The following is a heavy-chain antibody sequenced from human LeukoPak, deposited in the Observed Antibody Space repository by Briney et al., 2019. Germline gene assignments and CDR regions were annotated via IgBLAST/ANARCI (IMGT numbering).Heavy chain of an antibody. Sequence: PSETLSLTCTVSGGSISSYYWSWIRQPAGKGLEWIGRIYTSGSTNYNPSLKSRVTMSVDTSKNQFSLKLSSVTAADTAVYYCARHIIKGVYYGMDVWGQGTTVTVSS. CDR2: IYTSGST. CDR3: ARHIIKGVYYGMDV. D-gene: IGHD1-14*01. J-gene: IGHJ6*02. V-gene: IGHV4-4*07. CDR1: GGSISSYY.